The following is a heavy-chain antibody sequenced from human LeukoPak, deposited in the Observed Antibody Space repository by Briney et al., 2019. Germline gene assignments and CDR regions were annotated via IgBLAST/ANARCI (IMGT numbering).Heavy chain of an antibody. V-gene: IGHV4-59*02. J-gene: IGHJ6*02. CDR3: ARVRTNDHGMDV. Sequence: SVNSVDLGGRRHTPKKGLEWIGYIYYSGSTNYNPSIKSRVTISVDTSKNQFSLKLSSVTAADTAVYYCARVRTNDHGMDVWGQGTTVTVSS. CDR1: SVNSVD. D-gene: IGHD2-8*01. CDR2: IYYSGST.